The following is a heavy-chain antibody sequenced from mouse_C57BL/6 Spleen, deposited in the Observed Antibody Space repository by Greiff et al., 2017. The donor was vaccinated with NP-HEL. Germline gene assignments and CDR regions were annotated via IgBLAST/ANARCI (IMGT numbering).Heavy chain of an antibody. CDR3: ARRVTKVVATDYFDY. CDR1: GYTFTSYG. CDR2: RHLNRGST. D-gene: IGHD1-1*01. V-gene: IGHV1-64*01. J-gene: IGHJ2*01. Sequence: VQLQQPGGERGKSGASVKLSCKASGYTFTSYGMHWVKQRHGKGREGRGRRHLNRGSTNYNEKFKSKATLTVDKSYSTAYMQLSRLTSEDSAVYYCARRVTKVVATDYFDYWGQGTTLTVSS.